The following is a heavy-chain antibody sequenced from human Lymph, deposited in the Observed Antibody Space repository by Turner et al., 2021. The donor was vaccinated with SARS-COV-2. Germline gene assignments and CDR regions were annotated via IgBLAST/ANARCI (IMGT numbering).Heavy chain of an antibody. CDR1: GFTFSSYA. D-gene: IGHD5-18*01. CDR2: IGGSGGST. V-gene: IGHV3-23*01. J-gene: IGHJ4*02. CDR3: AKEGDTAMVNFDY. Sequence: EVQLLESGGGLVQPGGSLRLSCAASGFTFSSYAMRWVRQAPGKGLEWVSAIGGSGGSTYYAGSVKGRFTISRDNSKNTLYLQMNSLRAEDTAVYYCAKEGDTAMVNFDYWGQGTLVTVSS.